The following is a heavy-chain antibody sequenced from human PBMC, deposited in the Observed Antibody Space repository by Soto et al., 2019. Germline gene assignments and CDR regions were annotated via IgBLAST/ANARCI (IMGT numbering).Heavy chain of an antibody. CDR2: IWYDGSNK. D-gene: IGHD6-19*01. Sequence: QVQLVESGGGVVQRGGSLRLSCAASGFTFSSYGMHWVRQAPGKGLELVAVIWYDGSNKYYADSVKGRYTISRDDSKNTVYLQMNRLGSADTAVYYCTRDPLIAVAAYDAFAIWGQGTSVTVSS. V-gene: IGHV3-33*01. CDR3: TRDPLIAVAAYDAFAI. CDR1: GFTFSSYG. J-gene: IGHJ3*02.